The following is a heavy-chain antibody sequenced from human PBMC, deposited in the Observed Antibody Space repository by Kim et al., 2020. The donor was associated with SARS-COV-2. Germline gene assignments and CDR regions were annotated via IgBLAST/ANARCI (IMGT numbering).Heavy chain of an antibody. J-gene: IGHJ5*02. D-gene: IGHD2-2*01. CDR2: INSDGSST. CDR1: GFTFSSYW. CDR3: ARGDSYCSSTSCYFGWFDP. Sequence: GGSLRLSCAASGFTFSSYWMHWVRQAPGKGLVWVSRINSDGSSTSYADSVKGRFTISRDNAKNTLYLQMNSLRAEDTAVYYCARGDSYCSSTSCYFGWFDPWGQGTLVTVSS. V-gene: IGHV3-74*01.